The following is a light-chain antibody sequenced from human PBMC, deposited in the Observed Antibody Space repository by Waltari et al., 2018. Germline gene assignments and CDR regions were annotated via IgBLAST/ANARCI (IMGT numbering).Light chain of an antibody. V-gene: IGKV2-28*01. CDR2: LGS. CDR1: QSLLHSNGYTF. CDR3: MQALQAPLT. Sequence: QSLLHSNGYTFLDWYLQKPGQSPQLLIYLGSNRASGVPDRFSGSGSGTDFTLKISRVEAEDVGVYYCMQALQAPLTFGGGTKVEFK. J-gene: IGKJ4*01.